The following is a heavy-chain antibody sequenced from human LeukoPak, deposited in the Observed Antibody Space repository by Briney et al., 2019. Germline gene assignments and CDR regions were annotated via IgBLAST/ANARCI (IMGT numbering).Heavy chain of an antibody. V-gene: IGHV3-30*04. J-gene: IGHJ4*02. CDR1: GFTFRSYA. CDR2: ISYDGSHK. CDR3: AKEQSVAYSSSWYVDY. Sequence: PGGSLRLSCAASGFTFRSYAMHWVRQAPGKGLEWVALISYDGSHKYYADSVKGRFTISRDNSKNTLYLQMNSLRAEDTAVYYCAKEQSVAYSSSWYVDYWGQGTLVTVSS. D-gene: IGHD6-13*01.